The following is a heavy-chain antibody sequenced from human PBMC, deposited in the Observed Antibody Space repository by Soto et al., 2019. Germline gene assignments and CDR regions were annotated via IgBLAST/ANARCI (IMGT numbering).Heavy chain of an antibody. CDR1: GGSISSGGYY. D-gene: IGHD1-7*01. Sequence: SETLSLTCTVSGGSISSGGYYWSWIRQHPGKGLEWIGYIYYSGSTYYNQSLKSRVTISVDTSKNQFSLKLSSVTAADTAVYYCAREDTNYKIDYWGQGTLVTVSS. CDR2: IYYSGST. CDR3: AREDTNYKIDY. J-gene: IGHJ4*02. V-gene: IGHV4-31*03.